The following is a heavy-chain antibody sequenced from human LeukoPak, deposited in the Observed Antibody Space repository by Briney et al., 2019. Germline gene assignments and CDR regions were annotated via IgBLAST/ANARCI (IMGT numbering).Heavy chain of an antibody. V-gene: IGHV4-34*01. Sequence: SETLSLTCAVYGGSLSGYAWSWIRQPPGKGLEWIGEINQRRSLKYSPSPESRVTISVDTSKNQFSLKLSSVTAADTAVFYCARHGWHSWYFDLWGRGTLVTVSS. J-gene: IGHJ2*01. CDR1: GGSLSGYA. CDR3: ARHGWHSWYFDL. CDR2: INQRRSL. D-gene: IGHD6-19*01.